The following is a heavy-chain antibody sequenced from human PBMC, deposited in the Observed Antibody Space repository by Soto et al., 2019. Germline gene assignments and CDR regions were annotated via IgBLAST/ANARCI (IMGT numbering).Heavy chain of an antibody. CDR3: AKDAVYKDGLWLMDS. J-gene: IGHJ5*02. D-gene: IGHD2-21*01. V-gene: IGHV3-23*01. CDR1: GFTISTYA. Sequence: EVQLLESGGGLVQPGGSLTLSCAASGFTISTYAMTWVRQAPGKGLECVSGVTGSGGQIHYADSVKGRFTISKDNSQNNLYLQMSRLREEDTALYFCAKDAVYKDGLWLMDSWGQGTLVTVSS. CDR2: VTGSGGQI.